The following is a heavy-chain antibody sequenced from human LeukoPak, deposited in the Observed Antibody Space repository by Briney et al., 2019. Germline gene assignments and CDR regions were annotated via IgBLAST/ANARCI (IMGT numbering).Heavy chain of an antibody. J-gene: IGHJ4*02. CDR1: GFTFSSYA. CDR2: ISGSGGST. Sequence: GGSLRLSCAASGFTFSSYAMSWVRQAPGKGLEWVSAISGSGGSTYYADSVKGRFTISRDNSKNTLYLQMNSLRAEDTAVYYCAKEIYDSSGYYFNGGYFDYWGQGTLVTVSS. CDR3: AKEIYDSSGYYFNGGYFDY. D-gene: IGHD3-22*01. V-gene: IGHV3-23*01.